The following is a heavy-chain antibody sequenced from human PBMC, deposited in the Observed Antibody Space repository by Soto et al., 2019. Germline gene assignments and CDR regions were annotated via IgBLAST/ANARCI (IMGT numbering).Heavy chain of an antibody. CDR1: GGSISSGGYY. D-gene: IGHD3-22*01. CDR2: IYYSGST. J-gene: IGHJ4*02. Sequence: QVQLQESGPGLVKPSQTLSLTCTVSGGSISSGGYYWSWIRQHPGKALEWIGYIYYSGSTYYNPSLKSRVTISVDTSKNQFSLKLSSVTAADTAVYYCARVDYDSIPIQNYFDYWGQGTLVTVSS. V-gene: IGHV4-31*03. CDR3: ARVDYDSIPIQNYFDY.